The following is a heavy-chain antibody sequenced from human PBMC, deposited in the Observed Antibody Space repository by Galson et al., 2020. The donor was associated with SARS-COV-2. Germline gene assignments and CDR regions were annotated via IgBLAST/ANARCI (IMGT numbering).Heavy chain of an antibody. CDR3: ARRADHYDSSSYKY. J-gene: IGHJ4*02. CDR1: GYTFSSYD. CDR2: MNPNSGNT. Sequence: ASVKVSCKASGYTFSSYDINWVRQATGQVLEWMGWMNPNSGNTGYAQKFQGRVTMTRSTATGTAYMELSGLRREDTAVYYCARRADHYDSSSYKYWGQGTLVTVSS. D-gene: IGHD3-22*01. V-gene: IGHV1-8*01.